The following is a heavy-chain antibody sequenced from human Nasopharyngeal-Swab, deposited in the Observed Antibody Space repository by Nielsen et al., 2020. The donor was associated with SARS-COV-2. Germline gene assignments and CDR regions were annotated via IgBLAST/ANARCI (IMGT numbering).Heavy chain of an antibody. V-gene: IGHV3-23*03. Sequence: GGSLRLSCAASGFTFSSYAMSWVRQATGKGLEWVSVIYSGGSSTYYADSVKGRFTISRDNSKNTLYLQMNSLRAEDTAVYYCAKGGYSGYDSLDYWGQGTLVTVSS. CDR3: AKGGYSGYDSLDY. J-gene: IGHJ4*02. CDR2: IYSGGSST. D-gene: IGHD5-12*01. CDR1: GFTFSSYA.